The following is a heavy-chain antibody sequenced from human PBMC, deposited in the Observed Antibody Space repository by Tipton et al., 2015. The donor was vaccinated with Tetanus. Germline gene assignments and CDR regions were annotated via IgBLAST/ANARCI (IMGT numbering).Heavy chain of an antibody. Sequence: SLRLSCAASGFTLRSYSMNWVRQAPGKGLDWVSTISVSGTTYNADSVKGRFTISRDNSLNTLYLQMNSLRAEDTGIYYCASPVRAHLYAFDYWGQGSLVTVSS. V-gene: IGHV3-23*01. CDR1: GFTLRSYS. D-gene: IGHD2-2*02. CDR3: ASPVRAHLYAFDY. CDR2: ISVSGTT. J-gene: IGHJ4*02.